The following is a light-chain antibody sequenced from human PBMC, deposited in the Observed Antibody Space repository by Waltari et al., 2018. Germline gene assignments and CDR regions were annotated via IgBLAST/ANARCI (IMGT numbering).Light chain of an antibody. CDR3: QSAHSGSTHLL. CDR2: KDT. Sequence: SYELTQPPSVSVSPGQTARIPCSGDVLPKQYHYVYQQKPGQAPVLIISKDTERASGIPERFSGSTSGTTVTLTISVAQADDEADYYCQSAHSGSTHLLFGGGTKLTVL. V-gene: IGLV3-25*03. CDR1: VLPKQY. J-gene: IGLJ2*01.